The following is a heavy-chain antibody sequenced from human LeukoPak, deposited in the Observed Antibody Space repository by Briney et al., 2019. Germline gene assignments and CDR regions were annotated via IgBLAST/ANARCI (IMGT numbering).Heavy chain of an antibody. CDR1: GFIVTGNY. CDR2: IYSGGTT. Sequence: PGGSLRLSCAVSGFIVTGNYMTWVRLAPGKGLEWVSTIYSGGTTFYTDSVRGRFTISRDNSKNTLYLQMNSLRAEDTAIYYCAKENWYLYNNNWYKTWFDPWGQGTLVTVSS. V-gene: IGHV3-53*01. CDR3: AKENWYLYNNNWYKTWFDP. D-gene: IGHD6-13*01. J-gene: IGHJ5*02.